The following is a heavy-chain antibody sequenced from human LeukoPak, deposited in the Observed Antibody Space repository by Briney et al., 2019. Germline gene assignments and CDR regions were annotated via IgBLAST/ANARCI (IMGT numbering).Heavy chain of an antibody. V-gene: IGHV3-48*03. Sequence: GGSLRLSCAASGFIFSNYEMNWVRQAPGKGLEWVSYISSSGSSTYYADSVKGRFTISRDNAKNSLYLQMNSLGAEDTAVYYCARWTRVSSTSLWYFDLWGRGDLVTVSS. J-gene: IGHJ2*01. CDR3: ARWTRVSSTSLWYFDL. D-gene: IGHD6-6*01. CDR2: ISSSGSST. CDR1: GFIFSNYE.